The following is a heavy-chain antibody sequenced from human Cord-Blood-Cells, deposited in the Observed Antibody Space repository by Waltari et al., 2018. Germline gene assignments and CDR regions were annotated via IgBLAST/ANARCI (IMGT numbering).Heavy chain of an antibody. D-gene: IGHD4-17*01. J-gene: IGHJ3*02. CDR2: INPNSGGT. CDR3: ARDRDYGGNHDAFDI. Sequence: QVQLVQSGAEVKKPGASVKVSCKASAYTFTGYYMHWVRQATGQGLEWMGWINPNSGGTNYAQKFQGWVTMTRDTSISTAYMELSRLRSDDTAVYYCARDRDYGGNHDAFDIWGQGTMVTVSS. V-gene: IGHV1-2*04. CDR1: AYTFTGYY.